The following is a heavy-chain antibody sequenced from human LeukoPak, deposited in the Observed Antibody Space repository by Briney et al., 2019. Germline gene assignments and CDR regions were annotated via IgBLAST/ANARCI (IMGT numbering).Heavy chain of an antibody. CDR3: ARDGLAKGGYYDSSGYPRY. CDR1: GYTFTSYG. CDR2: ISAYNGNT. D-gene: IGHD3-22*01. V-gene: IGHV1-18*01. Sequence: ASVKVSCKASGYTFTSYGISWVRQAPGQGLEWMGWISAYNGNTNYAQKFQGRVTMARDTSTSTVYMELSSLRSEDTAVYYCARDGLAKGGYYDSSGYPRYWGQGTLVTVSS. J-gene: IGHJ4*02.